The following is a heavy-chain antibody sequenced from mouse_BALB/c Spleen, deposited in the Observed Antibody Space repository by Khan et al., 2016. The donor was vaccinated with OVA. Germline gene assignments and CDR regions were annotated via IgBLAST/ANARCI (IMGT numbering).Heavy chain of an antibody. CDR3: ARDYIVSSWYFDV. Sequence: EVQLLESGPGLVKPSQSLTLSCSVTGYTITSGYYSNWIRQFPGNQLEWMGYISYDGNTNYSPSLKNRISITRDKSKNQFFLRLNSVTTEDTATFDCARDYIVSSWYFDVWGAGTTVTVSS. D-gene: IGHD1-1*01. CDR1: GYTITSGYY. V-gene: IGHV3-6*01. J-gene: IGHJ1*01. CDR2: ISYDGNT.